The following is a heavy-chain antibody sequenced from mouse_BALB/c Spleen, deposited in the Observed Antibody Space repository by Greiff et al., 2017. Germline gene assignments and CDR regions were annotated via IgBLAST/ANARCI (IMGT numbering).Heavy chain of an antibody. CDR3: AREDGNYDFDY. CDR2: ISYDGCN. V-gene: IGHV3-6*02. Sequence: EVKLVESGPGLVKPSQSLSLTCSATGYSITSGYYWNWIRQTPGNKLEWMGYISYDGCNNYNPSLKNQTSITRDTSKNQFFLKLNSVTTEDTATYYCAREDGNYDFDYWRQGTTLTVSS. CDR1: GYSITSGYY. D-gene: IGHD2-1*01. J-gene: IGHJ2*01.